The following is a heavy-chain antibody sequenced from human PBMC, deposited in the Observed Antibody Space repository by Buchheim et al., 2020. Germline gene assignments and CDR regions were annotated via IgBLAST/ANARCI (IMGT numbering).Heavy chain of an antibody. CDR2: IDTDGSST. V-gene: IGHV3-74*01. Sequence: ELHLVESGGGLVEPGGSLRLSCAASGFTFSTYRMHWVRQPPGKGLVWVSRIDTDGSSTNYADSVKGRFTTSRDNAKNTLYLQMNSLRAEDTAVYYCASAAMMTTGSFWGQGTL. CDR3: ASAAMMTTGSF. D-gene: IGHD2-2*01. J-gene: IGHJ4*02. CDR1: GFTFSTYR.